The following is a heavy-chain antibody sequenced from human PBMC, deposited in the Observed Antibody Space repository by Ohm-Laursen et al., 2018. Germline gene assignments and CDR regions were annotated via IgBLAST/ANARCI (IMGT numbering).Heavy chain of an antibody. J-gene: IGHJ6*02. V-gene: IGHV3-74*01. CDR1: GFTFSTYP. CDR2: ADSGGSAT. D-gene: IGHD3-16*01. CDR3: ARGSLNGLDV. Sequence: SLRLSCTASGFTFSTYPMHWVRQGPGKGVVWVSRADSGGSATSYADSVKGRFTISRDNAKNTLYLQMNSLRAEDTAVYYCARGSLNGLDVWGQGPTVTVSS.